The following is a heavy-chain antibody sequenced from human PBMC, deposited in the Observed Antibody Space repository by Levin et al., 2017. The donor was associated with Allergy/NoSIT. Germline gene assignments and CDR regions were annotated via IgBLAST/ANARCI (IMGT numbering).Heavy chain of an antibody. CDR3: SRDLSSRFNGRGGGWFDS. J-gene: IGHJ5*01. Sequence: SETLSLTCAVYGGSFSGYHWSWIRQPPGKGLEWIGESDLSGNTNYSPSLRSRVTISVDTSKNQFSLNLNSVTAADTAVDSSSRDLSSRFNGRGGGWFDSWGKGPLVTVSS. CDR1: GGSFSGYH. CDR2: SDLSGNT. D-gene: IGHD3-10*02. V-gene: IGHV4-34*01.